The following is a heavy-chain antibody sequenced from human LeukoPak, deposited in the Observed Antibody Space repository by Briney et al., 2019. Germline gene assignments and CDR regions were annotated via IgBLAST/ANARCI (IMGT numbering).Heavy chain of an antibody. CDR1: GYSFNSYW. D-gene: IGHD4-11*01. CDR3: ARHRDYSNSRVDY. CDR2: IYPGDSDT. V-gene: IGHV5-51*01. J-gene: IGHJ4*02. Sequence: GESLKISCKGSGYSFNSYWIGWVRQMPGKGLEWMGIIYPGDSDTKYSPSFQGQVTISADKSISTAYLQWSSLKASDTAMYYCARHRDYSNSRVDYWGQGTLVTVSS.